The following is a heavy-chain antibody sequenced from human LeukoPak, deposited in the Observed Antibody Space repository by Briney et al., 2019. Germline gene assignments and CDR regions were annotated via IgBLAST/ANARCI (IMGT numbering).Heavy chain of an antibody. CDR1: GYNFAKYW. D-gene: IGHD6-19*01. Sequence: GESLKISCKGSGYNFAKYWIGWVRQIPGKGLEWMGIIYPGDSDTRYSPSFQGQVTISADKSINSAYLQWSSLKASDTAMYYCARHSSGWYNWFDPWGQGTLVTVSS. V-gene: IGHV5-51*01. CDR3: ARHSSGWYNWFDP. CDR2: IYPGDSDT. J-gene: IGHJ5*02.